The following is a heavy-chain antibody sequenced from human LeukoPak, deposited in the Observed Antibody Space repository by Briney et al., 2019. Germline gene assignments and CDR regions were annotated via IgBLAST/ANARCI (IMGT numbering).Heavy chain of an antibody. J-gene: IGHJ4*02. V-gene: IGHV3-30*04. CDR2: ISYDGSNK. Sequence: TGGSLRLSCAASGFTFSSYAMHWVRQAPGKGLEWVAVISYDGSNKYYADSVKGRFTISRDNSKNTLYLQMNSLRAEDTAVYYCAKGGLFGVEQNWGQGTLVTVSS. CDR3: AKGGLFGVEQN. D-gene: IGHD3-3*01. CDR1: GFTFSSYA.